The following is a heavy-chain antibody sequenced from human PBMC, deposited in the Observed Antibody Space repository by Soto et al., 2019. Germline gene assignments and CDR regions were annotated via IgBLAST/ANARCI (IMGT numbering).Heavy chain of an antibody. J-gene: IGHJ4*02. CDR3: ARGPTGWFGYDY. CDR2: INSGASTT. CDR1: GFTFSSSW. D-gene: IGHD3-10*01. V-gene: IGHV3-74*01. Sequence: DVQLVESGGGLVQPGGYLRLSCAASGFTFSSSWMHWVRQAPGKGLVWVSRINSGASTTNYADSVKGRFTISRDNAKNTLYLHMDSLTADDTAVYYCARGPTGWFGYDYWGQGTLVTVSS.